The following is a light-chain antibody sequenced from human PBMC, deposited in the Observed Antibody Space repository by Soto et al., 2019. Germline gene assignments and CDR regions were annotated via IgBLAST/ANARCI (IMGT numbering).Light chain of an antibody. CDR3: SSYTSSSTYVI. Sequence: QSALTQPASVSGSPGQSITISCTGSSGDIGGYHYVSWYQQHPGKAPKLMIYEVSSRPSGVSNRFSASKSGNTASLTISGLQAEDEADYYCSSYTSSSTYVIFGGGTKVTVL. CDR2: EVS. V-gene: IGLV2-14*01. J-gene: IGLJ2*01. CDR1: SGDIGGYHY.